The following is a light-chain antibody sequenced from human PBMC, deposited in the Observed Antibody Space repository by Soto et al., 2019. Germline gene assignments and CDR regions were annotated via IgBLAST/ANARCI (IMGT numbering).Light chain of an antibody. J-gene: IGLJ1*01. Sequence: QSALTQPASVSGFPGQSITISCTGTSSDVGGYNYVSWYQQHPGKAPKLMIYEVSNRPSGVSNRFSGSKSGNTASLTISGLQAEDEANYYCNSYTTLSNRVFGTGTKLTVL. CDR3: NSYTTLSNRV. CDR2: EVS. CDR1: SSDVGGYNY. V-gene: IGLV2-14*01.